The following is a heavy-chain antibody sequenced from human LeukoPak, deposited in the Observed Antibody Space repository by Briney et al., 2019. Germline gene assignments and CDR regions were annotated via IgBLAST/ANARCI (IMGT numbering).Heavy chain of an antibody. CDR3: ARDQAGRSLGYFDY. V-gene: IGHV1-18*04. J-gene: IGHJ4*02. CDR2: ISAYNGNT. D-gene: IGHD6-19*01. CDR1: GYTFTSYG. Sequence: ASVKVSCKASGYTFTSYGISWVRQAPGQGLEWMGWISAYNGNTNYAQKLQGRVTMTTDTSTSTAYMELRSLRSDDTAVYYCARDQAGRSLGYFDYWGQGTLVTVSS.